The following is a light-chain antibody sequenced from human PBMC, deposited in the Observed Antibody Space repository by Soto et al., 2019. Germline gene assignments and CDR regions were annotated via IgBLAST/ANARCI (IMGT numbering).Light chain of an antibody. V-gene: IGKV3-20*01. CDR3: QQYNNWPIT. CDR2: AAS. Sequence: EIVLTQSPGTLSLSPGERAALSCRASQSVSSSYLAWYQQTPGQTPRLLIYAASSRATGIPDRFSGSGSGTEFALTISSLQSEDFAVYYYQQYNNWPITFGQGTRLEIK. J-gene: IGKJ5*01. CDR1: QSVSSSY.